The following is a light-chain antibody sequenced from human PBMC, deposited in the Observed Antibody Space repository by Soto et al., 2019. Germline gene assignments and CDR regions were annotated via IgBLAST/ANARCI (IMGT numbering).Light chain of an antibody. Sequence: IQMTQSPSSLSASLGDTVTITCRASQGIRNYLAWYQQKPGKAPKLLIYGGSTVPSGVPSRFSGSGSGTVFTLTISRLQPEDSATYYCLQDYTYPLTFGGGTKVDIK. CDR2: GGS. CDR1: QGIRNY. V-gene: IGKV1-6*01. CDR3: LQDYTYPLT. J-gene: IGKJ4*01.